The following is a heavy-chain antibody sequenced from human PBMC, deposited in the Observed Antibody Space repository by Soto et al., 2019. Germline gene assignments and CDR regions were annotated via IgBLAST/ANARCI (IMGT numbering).Heavy chain of an antibody. CDR2: TRHRPNTYTT. D-gene: IGHD4-4*01. Sequence: GGSLRLSCAASGFTFSDHYMDWVRQAPGKGLEWVGRTRHRPNTYTTDYAASVRDRFTISRDDSKSSLYLQMNSLKTEDTAVYYCARGHSNYWDGMDVWGQGTTVTVSS. V-gene: IGHV3-72*01. J-gene: IGHJ6*02. CDR1: GFTFSDHY. CDR3: ARGHSNYWDGMDV.